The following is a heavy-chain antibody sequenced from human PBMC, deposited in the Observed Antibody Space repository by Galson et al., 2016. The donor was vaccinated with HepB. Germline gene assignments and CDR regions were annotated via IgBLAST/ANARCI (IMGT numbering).Heavy chain of an antibody. J-gene: IGHJ3*02. CDR2: ISGSGDNT. CDR1: GFTFGNYA. V-gene: IGHV3-23*01. D-gene: IGHD3-10*01. Sequence: SLRLSCAASGFTFGNYAMSWVRQAPGKGLEWVSAISGSGDNTYHADSVKGRFTISRDNSKNTMSLQMNSLRAEDTALYYCAKYGGRGGGSAFDIWGQGTMVTVSA. CDR3: AKYGGRGGGSAFDI.